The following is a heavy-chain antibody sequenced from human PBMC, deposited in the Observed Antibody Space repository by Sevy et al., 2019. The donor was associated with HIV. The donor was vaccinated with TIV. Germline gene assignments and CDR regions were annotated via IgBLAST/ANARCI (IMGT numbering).Heavy chain of an antibody. Sequence: SGPTLVKPTQTLTLTCTFSGFSLSTSGVGVGWIRQPPGKALEWLALIYWNDDKRYSPSLKSRLTITKDTSKNQMILTMTNMDPVDAATDYCAHTYSCDSSGQAVDFDLWGRGTLVTVSS. J-gene: IGHJ2*01. V-gene: IGHV2-5*01. CDR2: IYWNDDK. CDR1: GFSLSTSGVG. CDR3: AHTYSCDSSGQAVDFDL. D-gene: IGHD3-22*01.